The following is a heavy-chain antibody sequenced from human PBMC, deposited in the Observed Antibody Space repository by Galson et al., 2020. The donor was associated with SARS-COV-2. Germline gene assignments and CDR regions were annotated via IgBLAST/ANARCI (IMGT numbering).Heavy chain of an antibody. J-gene: IGHJ6*02. D-gene: IGHD3-22*01. V-gene: IGHV3-11*06. CDR1: GFTFSDYY. Sequence: GGSLRLSCAASGFTFSDYYMSWIRQAPGKGLEWVSYISSSSSYTNYADSVKGRFTISRDNAKNSLYLQMNSLRAEDTAVYYCARDLLYRGLKSYYYYGMDVWGQGTTVTVSS. CDR2: ISSSSSYT. CDR3: ARDLLYRGLKSYYYYGMDV.